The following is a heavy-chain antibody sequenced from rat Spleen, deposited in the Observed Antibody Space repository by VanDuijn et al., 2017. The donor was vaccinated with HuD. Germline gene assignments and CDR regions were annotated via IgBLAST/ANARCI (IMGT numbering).Heavy chain of an antibody. CDR2: IWGDGST. V-gene: IGHV2-32*01. Sequence: QVQLKESGPGLVKPSETLSLTCTVSGFSLTSYHVSWVRQPPGKGLEWMGVIWGDGSTAYNSALKSRLSISRDTSKSQVFLKMSSLKTEDTATYYCARDPPRRGYYGYTYVMDAWGQGASVTVSS. CDR3: ARDPPRRGYYGYTYVMDA. J-gene: IGHJ4*01. D-gene: IGHD1-9*01. CDR1: GFSLTSYH.